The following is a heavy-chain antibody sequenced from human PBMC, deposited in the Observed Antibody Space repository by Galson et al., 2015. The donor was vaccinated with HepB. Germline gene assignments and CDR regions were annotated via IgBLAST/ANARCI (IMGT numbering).Heavy chain of an antibody. CDR3: ARDRARHYYDSSGWFSGDY. D-gene: IGHD3-22*01. CDR1: GGTFSSYA. V-gene: IGHV1-69*13. Sequence: SVKVSCKASGGTFSSYAISWVRQAPGQGLEWMGGIIPIFGTANYAQKFQGRVTITADESTSTAYMELSSLRSEDTAVYYCARDRARHYYDSSGWFSGDYWGQGTLVTVSS. J-gene: IGHJ4*02. CDR2: IIPIFGTA.